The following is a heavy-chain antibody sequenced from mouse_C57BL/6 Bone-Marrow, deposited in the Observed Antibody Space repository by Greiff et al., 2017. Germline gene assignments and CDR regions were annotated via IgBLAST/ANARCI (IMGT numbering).Heavy chain of an antibody. V-gene: IGHV1-7*01. J-gene: IGHJ1*03. D-gene: IGHD1-2*01. CDR3: ERLRRYYGPDWYFDV. CDR1: GYTFTSYW. CDR2: INPSSGYT. Sequence: QVQLQQSGAELAKPGASVTLSCKASGYTFTSYWMHWVKQRPGQGLEWIGYINPSSGYTKYNQKFKDKATLTADKSSSTAYMQLSSLTYDDSAVYYCERLRRYYGPDWYFDVWGTGTTVTVSS.